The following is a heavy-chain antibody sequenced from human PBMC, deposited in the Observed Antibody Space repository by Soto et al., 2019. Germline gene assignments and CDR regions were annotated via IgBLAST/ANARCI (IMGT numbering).Heavy chain of an antibody. CDR3: AHRATMTIFGLISGNGIWIDQ. D-gene: IGHD3-3*01. CDR2: IYWDGDK. J-gene: IGHJ5*02. CDR1: GLSLSTSGAA. V-gene: IGHV2-5*02. Sequence: QINLRKSGPTLVKPTQNLTLTYTSSGLSLSTSGAAVGWVRQPPGRALERLALIYWDGDKRDNASQGNKLTITEDKSINTVVHTLNNVDHADTATYYFAHRATMTIFGLISGNGIWIDQWGQGTRVIGCS.